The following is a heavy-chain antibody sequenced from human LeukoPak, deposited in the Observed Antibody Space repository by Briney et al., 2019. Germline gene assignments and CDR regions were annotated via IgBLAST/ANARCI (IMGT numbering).Heavy chain of an antibody. CDR2: ISSSSSCI. J-gene: IGHJ6*02. V-gene: IGHV3-21*01. CDR3: ARSVVVVPAAMDYYYGMDV. D-gene: IGHD2-2*01. CDR1: GFTFSSYS. Sequence: GGSLRLSCAASGFTFSSYSMNWVRQAPGKGLEWVSSISSSSSCIYYADSVKGRFTISRDNAKNSLYLQMNSLRAEDTAVYYCARSVVVVPAAMDYYYGMDVWGQGTTVTVSS.